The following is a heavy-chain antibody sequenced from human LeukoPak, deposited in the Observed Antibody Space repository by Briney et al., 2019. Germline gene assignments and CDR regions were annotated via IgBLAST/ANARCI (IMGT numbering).Heavy chain of an antibody. J-gene: IGHJ4*02. V-gene: IGHV1-46*01. Sequence: EASVKVSCKAAGYIFTSHYIHWVRQAPGQGLEWMGVINPSGDSTRFGQKFQGRVTMTRDTSTSTAHMELSSLRAEDTALYYCAREGRTHESSGYSVGFDYWGQGTLVTVSS. CDR3: AREGRTHESSGYSVGFDY. D-gene: IGHD3-22*01. CDR1: GYIFTSHY. CDR2: INPSGDST.